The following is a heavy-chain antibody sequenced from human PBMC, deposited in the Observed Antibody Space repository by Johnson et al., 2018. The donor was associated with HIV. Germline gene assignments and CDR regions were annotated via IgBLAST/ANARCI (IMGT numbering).Heavy chain of an antibody. V-gene: IGHV3-30*07. CDR3: AYSAAGN. CDR2: ISYDGINK. J-gene: IGHJ3*01. Sequence: QVQLVESGGGVVQPGKSLRFSCAASGFTFNNYSVHWVRQAPGKGLDWVSVISYDGINKYYADSVKGRFTISRDNSKNTLYLQMNSLRDEDTAVYYCAYSAAGNWGQGTMVTVSS. CDR1: GFTFNNYS. D-gene: IGHD6-13*01.